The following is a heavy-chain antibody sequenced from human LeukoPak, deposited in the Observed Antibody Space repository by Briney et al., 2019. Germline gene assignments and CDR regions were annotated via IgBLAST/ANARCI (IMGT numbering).Heavy chain of an antibody. CDR2: INHSGST. V-gene: IGHV4-34*01. J-gene: IGHJ6*03. D-gene: IGHD6-6*01. CDR3: ARVVGYSSSSRVDRGRGYYYMDV. CDR1: GGSFSGYY. Sequence: SETLSLTCAVYGGSFSGYYWSWIRQPPGKGLEWLGEINHSGSTNYNPSLKSRVTISVDTSKNQFSLKLSSVTAADTAVYYCARVVGYSSSSRVDRGRGYYYMDVWGKGTTVTVSS.